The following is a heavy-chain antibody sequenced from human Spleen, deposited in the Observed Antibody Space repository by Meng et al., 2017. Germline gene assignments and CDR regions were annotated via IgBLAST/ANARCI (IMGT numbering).Heavy chain of an antibody. CDR2: IYTSGST. J-gene: IGHJ4*02. CDR1: GGSISSYY. Sequence: SETLSLTCTVSGGSISSYYWSWIRQPAGKGREWIGRIYTSGSTNYNPSLKSRVTMSVDTSKNQFSLKLSSVTAADTAVYYCARDGSGSGYKRTPDYWGQGTLVTVSS. D-gene: IGHD3-22*01. V-gene: IGHV4-4*07. CDR3: ARDGSGSGYKRTPDY.